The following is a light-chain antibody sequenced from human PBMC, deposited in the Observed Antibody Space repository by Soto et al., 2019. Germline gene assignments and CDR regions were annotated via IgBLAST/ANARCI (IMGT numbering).Light chain of an antibody. CDR2: VVS. V-gene: IGLV2-14*01. J-gene: IGLJ1*01. CDR1: SSDVGGYNY. CDR3: SSYTSSSTLLDV. Sequence: QSALTQPASVSGSPGQSINISCTGTSSDVGGYNYVSWYQQHPGKAPKLMIYVVSNRPSGVSNRFSGSKSGNTASLTISGLQAGDEADYYCSSYTSSSTLLDVFGTGTKLTVL.